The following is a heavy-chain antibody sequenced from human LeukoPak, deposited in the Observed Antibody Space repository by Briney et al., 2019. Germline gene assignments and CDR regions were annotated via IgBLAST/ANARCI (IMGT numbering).Heavy chain of an antibody. CDR3: AKDIGSTSLYNWFDP. CDR2: IAYDGSNT. Sequence: GRSLRLSXTVSGFTFSTYAMHWVRQAPGKGVEWVAVIAYDGSNTYYLDSVKGRFTISRDNSENTLYLQMNSLRAEDTAVYYCAKDIGSTSLYNWFDPWGQGTLVTVSS. CDR1: GFTFSTYA. V-gene: IGHV3-33*03. J-gene: IGHJ5*02. D-gene: IGHD2-2*01.